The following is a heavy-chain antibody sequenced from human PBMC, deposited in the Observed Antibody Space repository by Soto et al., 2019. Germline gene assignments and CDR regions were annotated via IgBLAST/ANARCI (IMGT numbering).Heavy chain of an antibody. J-gene: IGHJ4*02. CDR3: TTEAKLVWFGELLYRDY. CDR1: GFTFSNAW. V-gene: IGHV3-15*01. CDR2: IKSKTDGGTT. D-gene: IGHD3-10*01. Sequence: GGSLRLSCAASGFTFSNAWMSWVRQAPGKGLEWVGRIKSKTDGGTTDYAAPVKGRFTISRDDSKNTLYLQMNSLKTEDTAVYYCTTEAKLVWFGELLYRDYWGQGTLVTVSS.